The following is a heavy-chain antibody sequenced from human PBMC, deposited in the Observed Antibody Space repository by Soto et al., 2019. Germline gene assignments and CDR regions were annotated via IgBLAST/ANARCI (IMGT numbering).Heavy chain of an antibody. CDR2: ILYDGSNK. CDR1: GFTFSSYG. J-gene: IGHJ4*02. D-gene: IGHD1-26*01. Sequence: QVQLVESGGGVVQPGRSLRLSCAASGFTFSSYGMYWVRQAPGKGLEWVAVILYDGSNKYYVDSVKGRFTISRDNSKNTLYLQMNSLRAEDTAGYYCAKDRMVFSGSCAFDYWGQGTLVTVSS. CDR3: AKDRMVFSGSCAFDY. V-gene: IGHV3-30*18.